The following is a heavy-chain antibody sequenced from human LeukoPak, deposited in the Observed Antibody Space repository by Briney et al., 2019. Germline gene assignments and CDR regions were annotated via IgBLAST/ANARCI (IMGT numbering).Heavy chain of an antibody. Sequence: PGGSLRLSCAASVYTPWIYAISWVPRPPGRGLGCGSAKSGNGGSTYYTDSVRGGYTISRDNPPNTLYLQMNTPRAGDTPVYYFAKSPRGGNLLWYYWGERTLVTVSS. J-gene: IGHJ4*02. CDR2: KSGNGGST. V-gene: IGHV3-23*01. CDR1: VYTPWIYA. CDR3: AKSPRGGNLLWYY. D-gene: IGHD4-23*01.